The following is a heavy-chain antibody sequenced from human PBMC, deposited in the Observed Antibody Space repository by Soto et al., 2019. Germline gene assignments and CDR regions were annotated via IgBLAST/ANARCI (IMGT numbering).Heavy chain of an antibody. D-gene: IGHD2-2*01. J-gene: IGHJ5*02. V-gene: IGHV3-30*18. Sequence: QEHLVESGGGVVQAGTSLRLSCAASGFRFSSYGMHWVRQAPGKGLEWVAFVSSDGNNKYYADSVKGRFTISRDNSKSTMFLQVVSLRVDDTAIYYCAKDRVIQLLPIWPDPWGQGTLVTVSS. CDR3: AKDRVIQLLPIWPDP. CDR1: GFRFSSYG. CDR2: VSSDGNNK.